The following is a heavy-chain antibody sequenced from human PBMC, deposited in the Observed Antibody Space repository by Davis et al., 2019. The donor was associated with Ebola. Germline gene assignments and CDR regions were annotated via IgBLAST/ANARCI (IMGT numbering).Heavy chain of an antibody. J-gene: IGHJ6*02. CDR3: ASLYYDLYYYGMDV. V-gene: IGHV4-61*01. D-gene: IGHD3-3*01. CDR1: GGSVSGPSHY. Sequence: SETLSLTCAVSGGSVSGPSHYWTWVRQSPGKPLEWIGYIYYNGYTTYNPSLKSRVTISIDTPNNQFSLRLNSVTSADTAVYYCASLYYDLYYYGMDVWGQGTTLTVSS. CDR2: IYYNGYT.